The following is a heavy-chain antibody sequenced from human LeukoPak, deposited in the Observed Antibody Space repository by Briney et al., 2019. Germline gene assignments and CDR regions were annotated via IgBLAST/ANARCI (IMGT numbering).Heavy chain of an antibody. D-gene: IGHD1-26*01. Sequence: GGSLRLSCAASGFTFSSYALNWVRQAPGKGLEWVSAISGSGGSTYYADSVKGRFTISRDNSKDTLYLQMNSLRAEDTAVYYCARGGSYLSAFDIWGQGTMVTVSS. CDR3: ARGGSYLSAFDI. J-gene: IGHJ3*02. CDR1: GFTFSSYA. CDR2: ISGSGGST. V-gene: IGHV3-23*01.